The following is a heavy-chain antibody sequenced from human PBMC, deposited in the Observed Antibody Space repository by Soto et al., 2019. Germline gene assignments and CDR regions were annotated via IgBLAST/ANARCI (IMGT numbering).Heavy chain of an antibody. Sequence: EVQLLDSGGGLVQPGGSLRLSCVVSGLTFAGHAMTWVRQAPGKGLEWVSTISESGDRTFYADSVKGRFTISRDNSKNTLFLQLSNLRVDDTAVYYCMPGSSGAGGEDRWGQGSLVTVSS. J-gene: IGHJ5*02. D-gene: IGHD3-10*01. CDR2: ISESGDRT. V-gene: IGHV3-23*01. CDR3: MPGSSGAGGEDR. CDR1: GLTFAGHA.